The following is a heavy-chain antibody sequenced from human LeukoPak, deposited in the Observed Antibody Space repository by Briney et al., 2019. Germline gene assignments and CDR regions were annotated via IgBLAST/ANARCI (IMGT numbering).Heavy chain of an antibody. V-gene: IGHV1-69*04. Sequence: ASVKVSCKASGGTFSSYAISWVRQAPGQGLEWMGRIIPILGIANYAQKFQGRVTITADKSTSTAYMELSSLRSEDTAVYYCARALEYSSGLGDYWGQGTLVTVSS. J-gene: IGHJ4*02. CDR3: ARALEYSSGLGDY. CDR1: GGTFSSYA. D-gene: IGHD6-19*01. CDR2: IIPILGIA.